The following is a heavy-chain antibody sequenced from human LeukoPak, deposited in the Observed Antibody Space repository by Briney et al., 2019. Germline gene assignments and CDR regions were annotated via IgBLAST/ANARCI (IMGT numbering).Heavy chain of an antibody. Sequence: ASVKVSCKASGYIFTGYYMHWVRQAPGQGLEWMGWINPNSGDTNYAQKFQGRVTITADESTSTAYMELSSLRSEDTAVYYCARARGDIVVVPAAMPYYFDYWGQGTLVTVSS. J-gene: IGHJ4*02. D-gene: IGHD2-2*01. CDR2: INPNSGDT. CDR3: ARARGDIVVVPAAMPYYFDY. V-gene: IGHV1-2*02. CDR1: GYIFTGYY.